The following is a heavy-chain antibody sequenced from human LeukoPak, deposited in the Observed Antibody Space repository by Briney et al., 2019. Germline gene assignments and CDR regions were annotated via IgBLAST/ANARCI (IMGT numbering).Heavy chain of an antibody. J-gene: IGHJ6*03. V-gene: IGHV1-18*03. CDR3: ARGRLVATITGYYYYYMDV. D-gene: IGHD5-12*01. Sequence: ASVKVSCKASGYTFTSYGISWVRQAPGQGLEWMGWISAYNGNTKYSQEFQGRVTITRDTSASTAYMELSSLRSEDMAVYYCARGRLVATITGYYYYYMDVWGKGTTVTVSS. CDR1: GYTFTSYG. CDR2: ISAYNGNT.